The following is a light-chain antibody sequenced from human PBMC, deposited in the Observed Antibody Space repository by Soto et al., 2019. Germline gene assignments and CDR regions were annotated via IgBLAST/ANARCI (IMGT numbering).Light chain of an antibody. Sequence: QSALTQPASVSGSPGQSITISCTGTSSDVGAYDFVSWYQQHPGKAPKYLIYEVSNRPSGVSDRFSGSKSGTTASLTISGLQAEDEADYYCSSYTTTDPYVFGTGTQLTV. CDR2: EVS. CDR1: SSDVGAYDF. V-gene: IGLV2-14*01. J-gene: IGLJ1*01. CDR3: SSYTTTDPYV.